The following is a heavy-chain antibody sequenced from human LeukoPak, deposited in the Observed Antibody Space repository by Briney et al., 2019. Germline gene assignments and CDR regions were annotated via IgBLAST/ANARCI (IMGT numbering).Heavy chain of an antibody. V-gene: IGHV3-64*01. Sequence: GGSLRLSCAASGFTFSSYAMHWVRQAPGKGLEYVSAISSNGGSTYYANSVKGRFTISRDNSKNTLYLQMGSLRAEDMAVYYCARSPLRAYYHDSSGYYYGGYFDYWGQGTLVTVSS. D-gene: IGHD3-22*01. CDR3: ARSPLRAYYHDSSGYYYGGYFDY. J-gene: IGHJ4*02. CDR2: ISSNGGST. CDR1: GFTFSSYA.